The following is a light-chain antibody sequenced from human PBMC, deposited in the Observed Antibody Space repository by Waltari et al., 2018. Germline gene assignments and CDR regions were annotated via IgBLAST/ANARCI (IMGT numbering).Light chain of an antibody. CDR1: SSNLGSNT. J-gene: IGLJ1*01. Sequence: QSVLTQPPSASGTPGQRVTLSCSGSSSNLGSNTVNWFQHLPGTAPKLLIYVNSQRPSGVPDRFSGSKSGTSASLAISGLQSEDEADYYCAAWDGSLYVFGTGTKVTVL. CDR3: AAWDGSLYV. V-gene: IGLV1-44*01. CDR2: VNS.